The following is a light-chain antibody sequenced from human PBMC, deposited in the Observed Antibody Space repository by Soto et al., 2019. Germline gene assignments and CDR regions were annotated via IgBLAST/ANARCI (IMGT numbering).Light chain of an antibody. J-gene: IGKJ5*01. CDR1: QDIRNY. V-gene: IGKV1-9*01. CDR2: AAS. CDR3: QQVNNYLSNT. Sequence: DIQLTQSPSLLSASVGDRVTITCRASQDIRNYLVWYQQKPGAAPKLLIYAASTLQNGVPSRFSGSGSGTEFTLTISSLQPEDFATYYCQQVNNYLSNTFGQGTRLE.